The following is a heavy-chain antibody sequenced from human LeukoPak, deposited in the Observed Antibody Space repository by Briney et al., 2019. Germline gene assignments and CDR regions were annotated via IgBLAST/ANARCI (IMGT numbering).Heavy chain of an antibody. V-gene: IGHV4-38-2*02. J-gene: IGHJ5*02. CDR1: GGSFSGYY. CDR3: ARDHPFSTVVTLNWFDP. CDR2: IYHSGST. Sequence: SETLSLTCAVYGGSFSGYYWGWIRQPPGKGLEWIGSIYHSGSTYYNPSLKSRVTISVDTSKNQFSLKLSSVTAADTAVYYCARDHPFSTVVTLNWFDPWGQGTLVTVSS. D-gene: IGHD4-23*01.